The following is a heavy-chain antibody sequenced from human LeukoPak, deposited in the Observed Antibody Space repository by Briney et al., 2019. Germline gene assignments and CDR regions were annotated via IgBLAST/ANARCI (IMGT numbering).Heavy chain of an antibody. V-gene: IGHV4-39*07. D-gene: IGHD3-3*01. J-gene: IGHJ6*03. CDR3: ARGSAYYDFWSGYFVPYYYMDV. CDR1: GVSISSSNSY. CDR2: INHSGST. Sequence: SETLSLTCTVSGVSISSSNSYWGWIRQPPGKGLEWIGEINHSGSTNYNPSLKSRVTISVDTSKNQFSLKLSSVTAADTAVYYCARGSAYYDFWSGYFVPYYYMDVWGKGTTVTVSS.